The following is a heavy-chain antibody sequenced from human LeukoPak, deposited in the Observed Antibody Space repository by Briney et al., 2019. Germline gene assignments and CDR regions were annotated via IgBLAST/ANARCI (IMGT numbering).Heavy chain of an antibody. D-gene: IGHD1-26*01. J-gene: IGHJ4*02. CDR3: AKDRGWELKLFDY. Sequence: GGSLRLSCAASGFTFSSYGMHWVRQAPGKGLEWVAFIRYDGNNKYYADSVKGRFTISRDNSKNTLYVQMNSLRAEDTAVYYCAKDRGWELKLFDYWGQGTLVTVSS. V-gene: IGHV3-30*02. CDR1: GFTFSSYG. CDR2: IRYDGNNK.